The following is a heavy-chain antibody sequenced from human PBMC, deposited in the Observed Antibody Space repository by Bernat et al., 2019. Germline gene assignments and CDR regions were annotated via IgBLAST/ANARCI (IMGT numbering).Heavy chain of an antibody. Sequence: EVQLVESGGGLVQPGGSLKLSCAASGFTFSGSAMHWVRQASGKGLEWVGRIRSKANSYATAYAASVKGRFTISRDDSKNTAYLQMNSLKTEDTAVYYCTRGLRDMLTGYYVALGYWGQGTLVTVSS. CDR3: TRGLRDMLTGYYVALGY. V-gene: IGHV3-73*02. CDR2: IRSKANSYAT. CDR1: GFTFSGSA. J-gene: IGHJ4*02. D-gene: IGHD3-9*01.